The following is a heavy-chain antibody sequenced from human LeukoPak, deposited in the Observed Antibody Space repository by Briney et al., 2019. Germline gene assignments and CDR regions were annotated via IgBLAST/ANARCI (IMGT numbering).Heavy chain of an antibody. V-gene: IGHV3-21*01. CDR3: ARVYYDSSGYADAFDI. CDR2: ISSSSSVI. Sequence: PGESLRLSCAASGFTFSSYSINWVRQAPGRGLEWVSSISSSSSVIFYSDSVKGRFTISRDNAKNSLYLQMNSLRAEDTAVYYCARVYYDSSGYADAFDIWGQGTMVTVSS. J-gene: IGHJ3*02. CDR1: GFTFSSYS. D-gene: IGHD3-22*01.